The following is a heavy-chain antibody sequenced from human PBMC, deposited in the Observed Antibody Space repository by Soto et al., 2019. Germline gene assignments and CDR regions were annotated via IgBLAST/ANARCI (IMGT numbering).Heavy chain of an antibody. CDR3: AGAPSSRTTNPKCYYYYYMDV. CDR1: GGTFSSYT. J-gene: IGHJ6*03. CDR2: IIPILGIA. V-gene: IGHV1-69*02. Sequence: QVQLVQSGAEVKKPGSSVKVSCKASGGTFSSYTISWVRQAPGQGLEWMGRIIPILGIANYAQKFQGRVTITADKSTSTAYMELSSLRSEDTAVYYCAGAPSSRTTNPKCYYYYYMDVWGKGTTVTVSS.